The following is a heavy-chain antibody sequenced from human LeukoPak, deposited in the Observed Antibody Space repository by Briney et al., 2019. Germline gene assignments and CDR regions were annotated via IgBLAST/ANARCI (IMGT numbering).Heavy chain of an antibody. CDR3: ARDSRVTNGDY. CDR1: GYTFTGYY. V-gene: IGHV1-2*02. J-gene: IGHJ4*02. Sequence: ASVKVSCKASGYTFTGYYMHWVRQAPGQGLEWVGLVNPNNGDTKYAQKFQGRATMTRDTSVSTACMELSRLRSDDTAVYYCARDSRVTNGDYWGQGTLSPSPQ. CDR2: VNPNNGDT. D-gene: IGHD3-10*01.